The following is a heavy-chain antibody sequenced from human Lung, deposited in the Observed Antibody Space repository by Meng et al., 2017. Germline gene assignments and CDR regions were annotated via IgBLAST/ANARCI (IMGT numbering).Heavy chain of an antibody. CDR1: GGSIRSSNW. V-gene: IGHV4-4*02. CDR2: IYHSGST. D-gene: IGHD3-10*01. Sequence: QGPRQGSSTVLVKPSGTLSLSCAVSGGSIRSSNWWSWVRQPTGKGLEWIGEIYHSGSTNYNPSLKSRVTISVDKSKNQFSLKLSSVTAADTAVYYCARGSITMVRGVSVFDPWGQGTLVTVSS. CDR3: ARGSITMVRGVSVFDP. J-gene: IGHJ5*02.